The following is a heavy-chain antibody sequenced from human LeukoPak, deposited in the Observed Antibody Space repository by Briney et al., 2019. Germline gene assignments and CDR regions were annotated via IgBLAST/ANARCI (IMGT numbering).Heavy chain of an antibody. V-gene: IGHV3-21*01. D-gene: IGHD6-13*01. CDR3: ARTYSSSWYVSFDY. CDR1: GFTFSSYS. CDR2: ISTTSGNI. Sequence: PGGSLRLSCAASGFTFSSYSMNWVRQAPGKGLEWVAAISTTSGNIYYADSVKGRFTISRDNAKNSLYLQMNSLRAEDTAVYYCARTYSSSWYVSFDYWGQGTLVTVSS. J-gene: IGHJ4*02.